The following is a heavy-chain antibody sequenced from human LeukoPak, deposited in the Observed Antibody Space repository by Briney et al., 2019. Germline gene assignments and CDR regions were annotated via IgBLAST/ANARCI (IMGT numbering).Heavy chain of an antibody. CDR2: INQGGSDK. Sequence: GGSLRPSCAASGFTFSGHWMSWVRQVPGKGLEWVANINQGGSDKYYVDSVKGRFTISRDNANNLLYLQMNSLRGEDTAVYYCTRDRSRAEDDWGQGTLVTVSS. CDR1: GFTFSGHW. J-gene: IGHJ4*02. V-gene: IGHV3-7*01. D-gene: IGHD1-14*01. CDR3: TRDRSRAEDD.